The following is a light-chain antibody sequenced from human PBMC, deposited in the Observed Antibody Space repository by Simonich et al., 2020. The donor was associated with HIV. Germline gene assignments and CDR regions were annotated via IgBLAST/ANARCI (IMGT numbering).Light chain of an antibody. V-gene: IGKV2-30*02. CDR2: KVS. CDR1: QSLVHSDGNTY. Sequence: DVVMTQSPLSLPVTLGQPASISCRSSQSLVHSDGNTYLNWFQQRPGQSPRRLIYKVSHRDSGVPDRFSGSGSGTHFTLKISRVEAEDLGVYYCMQRYTFGQGTKVDIK. CDR3: MQRYT. J-gene: IGKJ2*01.